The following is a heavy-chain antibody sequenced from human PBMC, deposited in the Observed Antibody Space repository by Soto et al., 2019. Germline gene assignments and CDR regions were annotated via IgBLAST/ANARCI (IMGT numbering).Heavy chain of an antibody. CDR2: IIPMLDSA. J-gene: IGHJ6*02. D-gene: IGHD3-22*01. CDR3: ARTYHYDSLGKTYFYYGMDV. CDR1: GGTFDNYA. Sequence: QVQLVQSGAEVKQPGSSVKVSCKASGGTFDNYAITWVRQAPGQGLEWMAGIIPMLDSANYAEKFQDRDTITADESTSTVYMEVSSLRSEDTAVYYCARTYHYDSLGKTYFYYGMDVWGQGTTVTVSS. V-gene: IGHV1-69*12.